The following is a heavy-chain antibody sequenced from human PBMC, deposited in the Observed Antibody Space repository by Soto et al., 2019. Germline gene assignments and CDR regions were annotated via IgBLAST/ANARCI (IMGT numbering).Heavy chain of an antibody. CDR1: GGTVRPNANS. Sequence: PSETLSLTYTVSGGTVRPNANSWGCIRLSQGKGLEWIGTIYSSETTHYHPSLRSRVTISVDTSMNEFSLSLRSVTAADTAVYYCTTGGDASNSGYWGHVTPVTV. V-gene: IGHV4-39*01. J-gene: IGHJ4*01. CDR3: TTGGDASNSGY. D-gene: IGHD1-1*01. CDR2: IYSSETT.